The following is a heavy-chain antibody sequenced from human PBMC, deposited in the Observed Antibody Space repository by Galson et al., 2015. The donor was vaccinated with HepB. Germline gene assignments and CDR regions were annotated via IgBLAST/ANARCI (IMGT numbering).Heavy chain of an antibody. CDR2: ISYDGSNK. CDR3: ARSNPTAAGAYYYYYGMDV. V-gene: IGHV3-30*04. J-gene: IGHJ6*02. CDR1: GFTFSSYA. Sequence: SLRLSCAASGFTFSSYAMHWVRQAPGKGLEWVAVISYDGSNKYYADSVKGRFTISRDNSKNTLYLQMNSLRAEDTAVYYCARSNPTAAGAYYYYYGMDVWGQGTTVTVSS. D-gene: IGHD6-13*01.